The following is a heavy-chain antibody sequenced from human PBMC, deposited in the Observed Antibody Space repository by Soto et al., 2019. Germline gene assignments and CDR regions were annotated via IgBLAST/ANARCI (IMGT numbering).Heavy chain of an antibody. Sequence: SVKVSCKASGGTFSTYGISWVRQAPGQGLEWMGGIIPIFATPHYAQKFQGKITITADESTNTAYMELSSLRSEDTAVYYCARALEEYYYDSSGYYHGYWGQGTLVTVSS. J-gene: IGHJ4*02. V-gene: IGHV1-69*13. D-gene: IGHD3-22*01. CDR1: GGTFSTYG. CDR3: ARALEEYYYDSSGYYHGY. CDR2: IIPIFATP.